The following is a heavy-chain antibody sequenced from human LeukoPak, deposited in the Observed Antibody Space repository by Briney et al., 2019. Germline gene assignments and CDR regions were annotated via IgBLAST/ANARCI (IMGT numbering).Heavy chain of an antibody. D-gene: IGHD3-22*01. CDR1: GFTFSSYS. Sequence: GGSLRLSCAASGFTFSSYSMNWVRQASGKGLEWVSSISSSSSYIYYADSVKGRFTISRDNAKNSLYLQMNSLRAEDTAVYYCARDQDSYGQDYYDSSGYYRWGQGTLVTVSS. CDR2: ISSSSSYI. CDR3: ARDQDSYGQDYYDSSGYYR. J-gene: IGHJ4*02. V-gene: IGHV3-21*01.